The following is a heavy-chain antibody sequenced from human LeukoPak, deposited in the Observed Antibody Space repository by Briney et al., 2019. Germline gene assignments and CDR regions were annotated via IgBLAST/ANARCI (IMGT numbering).Heavy chain of an antibody. CDR2: IYYSGST. J-gene: IGHJ4*02. CDR1: GGSISSYY. V-gene: IGHV4-59*08. CDR3: ASAPSGLNDY. Sequence: PSETLSLTCTVSGGSISSYYWSWIRQPPGKGLEWIGYIYYSGSTNYNPSLKSRVTISVDTSKNQFSLKLSSVTAADTAVYYCASAPSGLNDYWGQGTLVTVSS.